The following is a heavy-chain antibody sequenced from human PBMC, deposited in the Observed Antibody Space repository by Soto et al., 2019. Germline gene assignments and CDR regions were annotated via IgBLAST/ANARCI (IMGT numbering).Heavy chain of an antibody. D-gene: IGHD4-17*01. J-gene: IGHJ6*02. V-gene: IGHV3-48*03. CDR1: GFPFRSYE. CDR2: ITSSSDAI. Sequence: EVQLVESGGALVHPGGSLRLSCAVSGFPFRSYEMNWVRQAPGKGPEWVSYITSSSDAIYYAASVKGRFTVSRDNAMNSLYLQMNSLRAEDTAVYYCAILDFGDYLLSYGVDVWGQGTTVTVSS. CDR3: AILDFGDYLLSYGVDV.